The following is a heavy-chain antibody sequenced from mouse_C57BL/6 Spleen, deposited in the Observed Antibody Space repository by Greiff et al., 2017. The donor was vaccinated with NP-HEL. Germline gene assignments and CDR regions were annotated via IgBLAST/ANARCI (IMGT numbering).Heavy chain of an antibody. Sequence: EVQRVESGGGLVKPGGSLKLSCAASGFTFSDYGMHWVRQAPEKGLEWVAYISSGSSTIYYADTVKGRFTISRDNAKNTLFLQMTSLRSEDTAMYYCARRGDYYGRSYGEGYYAMDYWGQGTSVTVSS. CDR3: ARRGDYYGRSYGEGYYAMDY. CDR2: ISSGSSTI. J-gene: IGHJ4*01. D-gene: IGHD1-1*01. V-gene: IGHV5-17*01. CDR1: GFTFSDYG.